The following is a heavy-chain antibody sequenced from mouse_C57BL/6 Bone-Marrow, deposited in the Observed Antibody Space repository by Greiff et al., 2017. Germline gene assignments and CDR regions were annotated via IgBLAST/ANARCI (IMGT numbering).Heavy chain of an antibody. Sequence: EVQVVESGGGLVKPGGSLKLSCAASGFTFSAYGMHWVRQAPEKGLEWVAYISSGSSTIYYADTVKGGFTISRDKAKNTLFLQMTSLRSEDTAMYYCERRRWFDYWGQGTTLTVSS. CDR2: ISSGSSTI. CDR3: ERRRWFDY. V-gene: IGHV5-17*01. J-gene: IGHJ2*01. D-gene: IGHD1-1*02. CDR1: GFTFSAYG.